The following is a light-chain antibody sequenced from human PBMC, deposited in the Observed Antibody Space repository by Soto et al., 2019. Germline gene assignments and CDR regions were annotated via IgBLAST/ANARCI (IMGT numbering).Light chain of an antibody. CDR3: QQSSNWLFT. CDR1: QSVSSY. J-gene: IGKJ3*01. CDR2: DAS. V-gene: IGKV3-11*01. Sequence: EIVLTQSPATLSLSPGERATLSCRASQSVSSYLAWYQQKPGQAPRLLIYDASNRATGIPARFSGSGSGTDFTLTISSLEPEDFEVYYCQQSSNWLFTFGPGTKVDIK.